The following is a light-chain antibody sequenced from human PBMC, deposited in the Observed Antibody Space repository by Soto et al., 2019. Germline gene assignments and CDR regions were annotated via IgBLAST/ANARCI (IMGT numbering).Light chain of an antibody. CDR2: LNSDGSH. J-gene: IGLJ2*01. CDR3: QTWGAGIVV. CDR1: SGQSTYS. V-gene: IGLV4-69*02. Sequence: QPVVTQSPSASASLGASVKLTCTLSSGQSTYSIAWHQQQSEKGLRFLMKLNSDGSHNKGDGIPDRFAGSVSGAERHLTISSLQSEDEADYYCQTWGAGIVVFGGGTKLTVL.